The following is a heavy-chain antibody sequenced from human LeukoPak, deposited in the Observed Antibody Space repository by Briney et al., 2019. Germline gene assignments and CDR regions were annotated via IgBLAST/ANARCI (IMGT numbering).Heavy chain of an antibody. V-gene: IGHV4-34*01. CDR1: GGSFSGYY. CDR2: INHSGST. CDR3: ARDLVGSGRPFDY. J-gene: IGHJ4*02. Sequence: SETLSLTCAVYGGSFSGYYWSWIRQPPGKGLEWIGEINHSGSTNYNPSLKSRVTISVDASKNQFSLKVNSVTAADTAVYYCARDLVGSGRPFDYWGQGILVTVSS. D-gene: IGHD6-19*01.